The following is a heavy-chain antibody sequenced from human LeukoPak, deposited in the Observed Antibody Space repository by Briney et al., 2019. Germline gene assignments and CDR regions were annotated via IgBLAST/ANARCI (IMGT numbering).Heavy chain of an antibody. CDR3: ARARAPEACFDY. Sequence: SETLSLTCAVYGGSFSGYYWSRVRQPPGKGLEWIGEIYHSGSTNYNPSLKSRVTISVDKSKNQFSLKLSSVTAADTAVYYCARARAPEACFDYWGQGTLVTVSS. CDR1: GGSFSGYY. J-gene: IGHJ4*02. V-gene: IGHV4-34*01. CDR2: IYHSGST.